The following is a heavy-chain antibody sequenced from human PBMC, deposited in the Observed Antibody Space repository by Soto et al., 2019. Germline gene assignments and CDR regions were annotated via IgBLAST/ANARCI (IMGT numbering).Heavy chain of an antibody. D-gene: IGHD3-9*01. J-gene: IGHJ6*03. CDR3: ARDATYYDILTGYYYGYYYMDV. CDR2: IYSGGST. Sequence: GGSLRLSCAASGFTVSSNYMSWVRQAPGKGLEWVSVIYSGGSTYYADSVKGRFTISRDNSKNTLYLQMNSLRAEDTAVYYCARDATYYDILTGYYYGYYYMDVWGKGTTVTVSS. CDR1: GFTVSSNY. V-gene: IGHV3-66*01.